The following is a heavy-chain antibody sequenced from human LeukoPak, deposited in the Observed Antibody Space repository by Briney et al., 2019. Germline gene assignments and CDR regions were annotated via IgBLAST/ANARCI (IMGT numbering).Heavy chain of an antibody. CDR1: GFTVSSNY. D-gene: IGHD3-22*01. V-gene: IGHV3-53*01. CDR3: ARGLYYYDTGY. J-gene: IGHJ4*02. Sequence: PGGSLRLSCVVSGFTVSSNYMTWVRQAPGKGLECVSVIFSCGNSYYVDSVKVRFTISRDDSKNTVYLQMNSLRAEDTAVYYCARGLYYYDTGYWGQGTLVTVSS. CDR2: IFSCGNS.